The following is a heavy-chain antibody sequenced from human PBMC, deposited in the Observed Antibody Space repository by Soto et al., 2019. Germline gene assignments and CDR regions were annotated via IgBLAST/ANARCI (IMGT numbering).Heavy chain of an antibody. CDR2: ISAYNGNT. Sequence: ASVKVSCKASGYTFTSYGISWVLQAPGQGLEWMGWISAYNGNTNYAQKLQGRVTMTTDTSTSTAYMELRSLRSDDTAVYYCARVLRYFDWLDPWGQGTLVTVSS. J-gene: IGHJ5*02. CDR3: ARVLRYFDWLDP. CDR1: GYTFTSYG. D-gene: IGHD3-9*01. V-gene: IGHV1-18*01.